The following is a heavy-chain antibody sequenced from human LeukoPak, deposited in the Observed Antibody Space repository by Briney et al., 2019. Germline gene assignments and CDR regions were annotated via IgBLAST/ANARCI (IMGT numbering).Heavy chain of an antibody. J-gene: IGHJ4*02. Sequence: EASVKVSCKASGYTFTAGYYMHWVRQAPGQGLEWMGWINPNSGGTNYAQKFQGRVTMTRDTSISTAYMELSRLRSDDTAVYYCAREGHDSSGYGHFDYWGQGTLVTVSS. CDR2: INPNSGGT. CDR1: GYTFTAGYY. V-gene: IGHV1-2*02. CDR3: AREGHDSSGYGHFDY. D-gene: IGHD3-22*01.